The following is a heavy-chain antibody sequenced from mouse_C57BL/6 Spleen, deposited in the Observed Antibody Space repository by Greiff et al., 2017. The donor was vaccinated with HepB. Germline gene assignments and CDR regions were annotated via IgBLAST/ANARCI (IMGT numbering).Heavy chain of an antibody. CDR1: GYTFTSYW. V-gene: IGHV1-55*01. D-gene: IGHD1-1*01. Sequence: QVQLQQPGAELVKPGASVKMSCKASGYTFTSYWITWVKQRPGQGLEWIGDIYPGSGSTNYNEKFKSKATLTVDTSSSTAYMQLSSLTSEDSAVYYCAREEGSSYAFYSMDYWGQGTSVTVSS. CDR3: AREEGSSYAFYSMDY. J-gene: IGHJ4*01. CDR2: IYPGSGST.